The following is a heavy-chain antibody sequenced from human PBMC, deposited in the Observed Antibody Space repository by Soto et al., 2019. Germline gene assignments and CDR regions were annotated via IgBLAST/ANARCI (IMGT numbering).Heavy chain of an antibody. Sequence: SRPTLVNATQTLTLTCTFSGFSLSTRGMRVSWIRQPPGKALEGLARIDWDDNEFYSTSLKTRLAVSKDTSKNQVVLTMINMDPVDTGTYDCARPRLWFMPGCWCQGTLVTVSS. J-gene: IGHJ4*02. CDR3: ARPRLWFMPGC. CDR2: IDWDDNE. D-gene: IGHD3-10*01. CDR1: GFSLSTRGMR. V-gene: IGHV2-70*04.